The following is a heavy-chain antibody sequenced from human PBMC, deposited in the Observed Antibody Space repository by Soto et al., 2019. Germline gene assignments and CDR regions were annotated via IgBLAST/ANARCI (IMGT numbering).Heavy chain of an antibody. J-gene: IGHJ6*02. D-gene: IGHD2-2*01. CDR1: GLPFRSFA. Sequence: GGSLRLSCEASGLPFRSFAMNWVRQAPGKGLEWVSMITGSGGATLYAESVKGRFSVSRDNSNNTLYLQMDSLRLEDTAVYYCAKCKGAGSYQSYSMDVWGQGTTVTVSS. V-gene: IGHV3-23*01. CDR2: ITGSGGAT. CDR3: AKCKGAGSYQSYSMDV.